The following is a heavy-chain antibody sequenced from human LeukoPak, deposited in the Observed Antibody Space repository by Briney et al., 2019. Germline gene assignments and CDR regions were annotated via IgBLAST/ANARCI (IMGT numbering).Heavy chain of an antibody. CDR1: CDSINTSY. CDR3: ARHGPEYYHATGYYNFDS. D-gene: IGHD3-9*01. V-gene: IGHV4-59*08. CDR2: IFYSGHS. J-gene: IGHJ4*02. Sequence: KTSETLSLTCTVSCDSINTSYGRWIRQPPGGGLEWLGFIFYSGHSKYNPSLKSRLTLPLATSKSQYSLKLTSVTAADTAVYYCARHGPEYYHATGYYNFDSWSQGSLVTVSS.